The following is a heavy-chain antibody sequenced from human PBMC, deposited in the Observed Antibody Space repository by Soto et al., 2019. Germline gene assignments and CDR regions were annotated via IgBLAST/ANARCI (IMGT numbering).Heavy chain of an antibody. D-gene: IGHD3-10*01. CDR1: GGSINSSY. J-gene: IGHJ6*02. CDR3: ARDRRFGEGMDV. Sequence: SETLSLTCTVSGGSINSSYWSWIRQPPGKGLEYIGYIHYSGSTNYNPSLKGRVTISVDRSKNQFSLKLSSVTAADTAVYYCARDRRFGEGMDVWGQGTTVTVSS. CDR2: IHYSGST. V-gene: IGHV4-59*12.